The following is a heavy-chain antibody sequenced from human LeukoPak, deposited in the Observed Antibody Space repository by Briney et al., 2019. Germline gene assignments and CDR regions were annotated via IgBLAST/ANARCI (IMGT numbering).Heavy chain of an antibody. CDR2: INPNSGGT. Sequence: ASVKVSCKASGYTFTGYYMHWVRQAPGQGLEWMGWINPNSGGTNYAQKFQGRVTMTRDTSISTAYMELSRLRSDDTAVYYCARDLRDIVVLPAPGDIWGQGTMVTVSS. CDR1: GYTFTGYY. V-gene: IGHV1-2*02. CDR3: ARDLRDIVVLPAPGDI. D-gene: IGHD2-2*01. J-gene: IGHJ3*02.